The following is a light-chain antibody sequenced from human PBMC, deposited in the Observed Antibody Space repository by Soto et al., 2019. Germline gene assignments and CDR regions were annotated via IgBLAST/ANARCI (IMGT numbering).Light chain of an antibody. CDR1: SSDVGGYNY. CDR3: CSYAGSYLP. CDR2: DVS. Sequence: QSALTQPRSVSGSPGQSVTISCTGTSSDVGGYNYVSWYQQHPGKAPKLMIYDVSKRPSGVPDRFSGSKSGNTASLTISGLQAEDEADYYCCSYAGSYLPFGGGTKVTVL. J-gene: IGLJ2*01. V-gene: IGLV2-11*01.